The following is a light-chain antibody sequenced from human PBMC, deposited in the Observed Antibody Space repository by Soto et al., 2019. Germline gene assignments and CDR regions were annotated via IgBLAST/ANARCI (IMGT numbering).Light chain of an antibody. CDR1: SSDVGGYNY. J-gene: IGLJ1*01. Sequence: QSVLTQPRSVSGSPGQSVTISCTGTSSDVGGYNYVSWYQQHPGKAPKLMIYDVSKRPSGVPDRFSGSKSGNTASLTISGLQAEDEADYYCCSYAGSYVFGTGTKVTL. V-gene: IGLV2-11*01. CDR2: DVS. CDR3: CSYAGSYV.